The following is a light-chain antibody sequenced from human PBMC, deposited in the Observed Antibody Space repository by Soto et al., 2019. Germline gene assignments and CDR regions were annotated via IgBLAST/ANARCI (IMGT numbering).Light chain of an antibody. CDR2: EVS. V-gene: IGLV2-14*01. CDR3: SSYTTSSTLT. Sequence: QSALTQPASVSGSPGQSITISCTGTSSDVGGYNYVSWYQQHPGKAPRLMIYEVSNRPSGVSNRFSGSKSGNTASLTISGIQAEDEADYHCSSYTTSSTLTFGGGTKLTVL. CDR1: SSDVGGYNY. J-gene: IGLJ2*01.